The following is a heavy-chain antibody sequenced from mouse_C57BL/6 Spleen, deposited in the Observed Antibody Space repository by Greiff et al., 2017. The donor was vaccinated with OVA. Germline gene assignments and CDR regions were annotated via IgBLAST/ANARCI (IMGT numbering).Heavy chain of an antibody. J-gene: IGHJ2*01. V-gene: IGHV1-15*01. CDR3: TGKGSPYCCGCGYGC. Sequence: QVQLQQSGAELVRPGASVTLSCKASGYTFTDYEMHWVKQTPVHGLEWIGAIDPETGGTAYNQKFKGKAILTADKSSSTAYMELRSLTSEDSAVYYCTGKGSPYCCGCGYGCWGQGTTLTASS. CDR2: IDPETGGT. CDR1: GYTFTDYE. D-gene: IGHD1-1*01.